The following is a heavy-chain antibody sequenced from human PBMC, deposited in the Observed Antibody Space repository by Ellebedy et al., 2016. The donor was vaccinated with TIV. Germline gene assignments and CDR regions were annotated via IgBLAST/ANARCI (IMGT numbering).Heavy chain of an antibody. CDR2: IYYSGST. V-gene: IGHV4-31*03. D-gene: IGHD2-15*01. Sequence: SEPLSLTXTVPGDSIRSGDPYWSWIRPYPGKGLEWIGNIYYSGSTYYNPSLKSRLTISVDTSKSQFSLGLSSVTAADTALYYCARARVNRDIAYGNWFDPWGQGTLVTVSS. J-gene: IGHJ5*02. CDR3: ARARVNRDIAYGNWFDP. CDR1: GDSIRSGDPY.